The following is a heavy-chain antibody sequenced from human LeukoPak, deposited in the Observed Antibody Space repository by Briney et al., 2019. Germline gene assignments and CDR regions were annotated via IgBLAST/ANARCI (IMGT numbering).Heavy chain of an antibody. CDR2: IYYSGTT. Sequence: PSETLSLTCTVSGGSIRSSSYYWGWIRQPPGKGLDWIGTIYYSGTTYYNPSLKSRVTISVDTSKNQFSLKLSSVTAADTAVYYCARADCSSTSCYWFDPWGQGTLVTVSS. D-gene: IGHD2-2*01. CDR3: ARADCSSTSCYWFDP. CDR1: GGSIRSSSYY. V-gene: IGHV4-39*07. J-gene: IGHJ5*02.